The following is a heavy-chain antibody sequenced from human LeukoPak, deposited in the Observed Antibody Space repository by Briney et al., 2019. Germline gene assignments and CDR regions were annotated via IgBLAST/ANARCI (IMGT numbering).Heavy chain of an antibody. CDR2: IYYSGST. CDR3: ARQTGSGLFILP. Sequence: PSETLSLTCTVSGGSISSSSYYWGWIRQPPGKGLEWIGSIYYSGSTYYNPSLKSRVTITVDTSKNQFSLRLTSVTAADTAVYYCARQTGSGLFILPGGQGTLVTVSS. J-gene: IGHJ4*02. D-gene: IGHD3/OR15-3a*01. V-gene: IGHV4-39*01. CDR1: GGSISSSSYY.